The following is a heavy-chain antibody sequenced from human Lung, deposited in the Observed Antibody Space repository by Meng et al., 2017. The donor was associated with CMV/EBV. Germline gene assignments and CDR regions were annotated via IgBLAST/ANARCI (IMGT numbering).Heavy chain of an antibody. J-gene: IGHJ4*02. D-gene: IGHD4-17*01. CDR1: GGDFYNFG. V-gene: IGHV1-69*13. CDR2: IIPTFGTA. Sequence: SVXVSXXASGGDFYNFGISWIRQAPGQGLQWMGRIIPTFGTAHYARGLQGKITISADGPTTTAFMEISGLTSDDTAVYYCARPFRPGYGDPGFDFWGQGTLVTVSS. CDR3: ARPFRPGYGDPGFDF.